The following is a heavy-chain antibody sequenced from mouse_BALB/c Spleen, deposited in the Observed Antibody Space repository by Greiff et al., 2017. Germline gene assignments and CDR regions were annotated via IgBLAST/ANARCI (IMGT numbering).Heavy chain of an antibody. CDR3: ASRMITTFAY. CDR2: ISSGGSYT. D-gene: IGHD2-4*01. V-gene: IGHV5-6*02. J-gene: IGHJ3*01. CDR1: GFTFSSYG. Sequence: EVKLMESGGDLVKPGGSLKLSCAASGFTFSSYGMSWVRQTPDKRLEWVATISSGGSYTYYPDSVKGRFTISRDNAKNTLYLQMSSLKSEDTAMYYCASRMITTFAYWGQGTLVTVSA.